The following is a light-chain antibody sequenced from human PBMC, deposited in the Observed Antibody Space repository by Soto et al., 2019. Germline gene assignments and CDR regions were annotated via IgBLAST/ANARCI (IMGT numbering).Light chain of an antibody. Sequence: DIQMTQSPSTLSASVGDRVTITCRASQSISSWLAWYQQKPGKAPKLLIYDASSLECGVPSRFSGSGSGTEFTLTISSLQPDDFATYYCQQYNSYSPYTFGQGTKLEIK. J-gene: IGKJ2*01. V-gene: IGKV1-5*01. CDR1: QSISSW. CDR2: DAS. CDR3: QQYNSYSPYT.